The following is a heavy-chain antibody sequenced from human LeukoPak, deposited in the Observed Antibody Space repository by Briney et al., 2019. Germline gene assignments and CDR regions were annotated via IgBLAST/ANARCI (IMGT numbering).Heavy chain of an antibody. CDR1: GGTLISYA. CDR3: ARDGSGSYYQHFYFDY. J-gene: IGHJ4*02. CDR2: IIPIFGTA. D-gene: IGHD1-26*01. V-gene: IGHV1-69*13. Sequence: ASVKVSCKASGGTLISYAISWVRQAPGQGLEWMGGIIPIFGTANYAQKFQGRVTITADESTSTAYMELSSLRSEDTAVYYCARDGSGSYYQHFYFDYWGQGTLVTVSS.